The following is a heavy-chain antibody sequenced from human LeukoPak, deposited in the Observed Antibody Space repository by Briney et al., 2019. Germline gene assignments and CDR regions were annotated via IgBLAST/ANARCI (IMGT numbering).Heavy chain of an antibody. Sequence: GGSLRLSCAASGRYWMHWVRQAPGKGLVWVSHINSDGSWTSYADSVKGQFTISKDNAKNTVYLQMSNLRVEDTAVYYCVSFYETYWGRGTLVTVSS. CDR2: INSDGSWT. J-gene: IGHJ4*02. V-gene: IGHV3-74*01. CDR1: GRYW. D-gene: IGHD2/OR15-2a*01. CDR3: VSFYETY.